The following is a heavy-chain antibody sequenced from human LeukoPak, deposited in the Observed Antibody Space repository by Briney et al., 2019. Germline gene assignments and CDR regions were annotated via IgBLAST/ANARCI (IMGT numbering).Heavy chain of an antibody. CDR3: ARVAYCGGDCYSLDYYYMDV. D-gene: IGHD2-21*02. J-gene: IGHJ6*03. V-gene: IGHV3-33*01. CDR1: GFTFSAHG. CDR2: TWYDGSSE. Sequence: PGRSLRLSCAASGFTFSAHGMHWVRQAPGKGLEWVALTWYDGSSEYYAASVKGRLTISRDNSKNTLYLQMNSLRAEDTAVYYCARVAYCGGDCYSLDYYYMDVWGKGTTVTVSS.